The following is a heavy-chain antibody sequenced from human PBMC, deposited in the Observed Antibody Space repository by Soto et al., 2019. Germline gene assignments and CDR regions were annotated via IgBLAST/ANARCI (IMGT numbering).Heavy chain of an antibody. J-gene: IGHJ6*03. D-gene: IGHD4-17*01. V-gene: IGHV3-23*01. CDR3: AKDSSLYGDFYYMDV. CDR1: GFTFSSYA. CDR2: ISGSGGST. Sequence: GGSLRLSCAASGFTFSSYAMSWVRQAPGKGLEWVSAISGSGGSTYYADSVKGRFTISRDNFKNTLYLQMNSLRAEDTAVYYCAKDSSLYGDFYYMDVWGKGTTVTVSS.